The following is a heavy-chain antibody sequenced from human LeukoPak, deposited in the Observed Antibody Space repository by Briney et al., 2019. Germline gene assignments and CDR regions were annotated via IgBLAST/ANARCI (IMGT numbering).Heavy chain of an antibody. CDR3: ARVVRGYSYGRYWYFDL. V-gene: IGHV4-59*01. CDR2: IYYSGST. J-gene: IGHJ2*01. CDR1: GASFSSYY. D-gene: IGHD5-18*01. Sequence: SETLSLTCGVSGASFSSYYWSWIRQPPGKGLEWIGYIYYSGSTNYNPSLKSRVTISVDTSKNQFSLKLSSVTAADTAVYYCARVVRGYSYGRYWYFDLWGRGTLVTVSS.